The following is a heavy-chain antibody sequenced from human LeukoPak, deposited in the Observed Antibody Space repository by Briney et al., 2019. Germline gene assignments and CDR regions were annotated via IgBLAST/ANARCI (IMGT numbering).Heavy chain of an antibody. D-gene: IGHD6-19*01. CDR2: ISYDGVNK. V-gene: IGHV3-30*18. CDR1: EFAFRTYG. CDR3: AKKVPDSSGYFSIDY. J-gene: IGHJ4*02. Sequence: GRSLRLSCAASEFAFRTYGMHWVRQAPGKGLECVAVISYDGVNKYYADSVKGRFTISRDNSKNTLYLQMNSLRPEDTAIYYCAKKVPDSSGYFSIDYWGQGTLVTVSS.